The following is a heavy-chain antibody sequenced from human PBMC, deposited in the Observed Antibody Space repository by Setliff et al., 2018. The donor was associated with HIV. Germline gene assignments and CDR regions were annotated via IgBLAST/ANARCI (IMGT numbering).Heavy chain of an antibody. J-gene: IGHJ3*02. CDR2: ISSSGSTI. V-gene: IGHV3-11*01. CDR3: ARDRVEAERGAFDI. Sequence: GGSLRLSCAASGFTFSDYYMSWIRQAPGKGLEWVSYISSSGSTIYYADSVKGRFTISRDNAKNSLYLEMNSLRPEDSAFYYCARDRVEAERGAFDIWGQGTMVTVSS. D-gene: IGHD1-26*01. CDR1: GFTFSDYY.